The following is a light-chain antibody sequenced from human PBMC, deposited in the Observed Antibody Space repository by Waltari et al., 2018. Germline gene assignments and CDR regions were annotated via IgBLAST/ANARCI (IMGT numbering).Light chain of an antibody. CDR3: QNYVRLPAT. CDR2: DAS. CDR1: QSVGRS. J-gene: IGKJ1*01. Sequence: EIVLTQSPDTLSLSPGERGTLSCRASQSVGRSLTWYQQKPGQAPRLLIYDASRRAPGIPDRFSGSGSGTDFSHTISRLEPEDFAVYYCQNYVRLPATFGQGTKVEIK. V-gene: IGKV3-20*01.